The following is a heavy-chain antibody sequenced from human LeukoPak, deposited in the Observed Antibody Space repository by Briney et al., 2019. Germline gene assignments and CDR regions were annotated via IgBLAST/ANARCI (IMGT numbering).Heavy chain of an antibody. V-gene: IGHV5-51*01. CDR1: GYSFTNFW. Sequence: GESLKISCKGSGYSFTNFWIGWVRQMPGKGLEWMGIIYPGDSDTRYSPSFQGQVTISADKSISTAYLQWSSLKASDTAIYYCARGAAAGYYCYGMDVWGQGTMVTVSS. CDR3: ARGAAAGYYCYGMDV. J-gene: IGHJ6*02. D-gene: IGHD6-13*01. CDR2: IYPGDSDT.